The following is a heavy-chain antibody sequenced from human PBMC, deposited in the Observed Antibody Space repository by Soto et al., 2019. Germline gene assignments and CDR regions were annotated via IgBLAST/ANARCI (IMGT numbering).Heavy chain of an antibody. Sequence: SDTLSLTCPFSGVSISSYCLSLIRPPAGKGLEWIGRIYTSGSTNYNPSLKSRVTMSVDTSKNQFSLKLSSVTAADTAVYYCARDYGGRHDYWGQGNLVIVSS. D-gene: IGHD1-26*01. J-gene: IGHJ4*02. CDR1: GVSISSYC. CDR3: ARDYGGRHDY. CDR2: IYTSGST. V-gene: IGHV4-4*07.